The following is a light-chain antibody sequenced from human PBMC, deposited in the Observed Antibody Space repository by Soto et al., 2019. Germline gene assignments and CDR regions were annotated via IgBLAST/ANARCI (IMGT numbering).Light chain of an antibody. Sequence: DIQLTQSPSFLSASVGDRVTITCRASQGISSYLAWYQQKSGKAPKLLIYAASTLQSGVPSRFSGSGSGTEFTLTISSLQPEDFATYYCQKLDTYPLTFGGGTKVEIK. CDR1: QGISSY. J-gene: IGKJ4*01. CDR2: AAS. V-gene: IGKV1-9*01. CDR3: QKLDTYPLT.